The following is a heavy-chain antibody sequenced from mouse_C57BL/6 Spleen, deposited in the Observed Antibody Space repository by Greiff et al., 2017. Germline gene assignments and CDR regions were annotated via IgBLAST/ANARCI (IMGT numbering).Heavy chain of an antibody. V-gene: IGHV1-55*01. CDR2: IYPGSGST. D-gene: IGHD1-1*01. Sequence: VQLQQPGAELVKPGASVKMSCKASGYTFTSYWITWVKQRPGQGLEWIGDIYPGSGSTNYNEKFKSKATLTVDTSSSTAYMQLSSLTSEDSAVYYCARSITTVVSPLDYWGQGTTLTVSS. CDR3: ARSITTVVSPLDY. CDR1: GYTFTSYW. J-gene: IGHJ2*01.